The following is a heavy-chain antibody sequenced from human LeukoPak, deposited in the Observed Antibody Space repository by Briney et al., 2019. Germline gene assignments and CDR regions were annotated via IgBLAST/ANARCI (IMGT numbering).Heavy chain of an antibody. Sequence: GGSLRLSCAASGFTFDDYGMSWVRQAPGKGLEWVSGINWNGGSTGYAGSVKGRFTISRDNAKNSLYLQMNSLRAEDTAVYYCAELGITMIGGVWGKGTTVTISS. V-gene: IGHV3-20*04. CDR1: GFTFDDYG. D-gene: IGHD3-10*02. CDR3: AELGITMIGGV. CDR2: INWNGGST. J-gene: IGHJ6*04.